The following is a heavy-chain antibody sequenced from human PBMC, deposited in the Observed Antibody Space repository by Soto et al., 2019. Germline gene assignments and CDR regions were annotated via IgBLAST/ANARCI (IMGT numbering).Heavy chain of an antibody. V-gene: IGHV3-23*01. J-gene: IGHJ5*02. CDR3: ATVISSVWTKNWFDP. CDR2: ISHGGGSR. CDR1: GFSFSPSA. D-gene: IGHD3-22*01. Sequence: GGSLRLSCAADGFSFSPSAMGWVRQAPGKGLEWVSAISHGGGSREYADSVKGRFSISRDNSKNTLYLQMSSLRAEDTAVYYCATVISSVWTKNWFDPWGQGTLVTVST.